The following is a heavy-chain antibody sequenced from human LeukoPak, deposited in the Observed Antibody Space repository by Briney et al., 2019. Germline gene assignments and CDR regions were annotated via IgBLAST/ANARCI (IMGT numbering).Heavy chain of an antibody. V-gene: IGHV4-59*08. J-gene: IGHJ6*03. CDR2: IYYSGST. Sequence: SSETLSLTCAVYGGSFSGHYWSWIRQPPGKALEWIGYIYYSGSTTYNPSLRSRVTISIDTSKNQFSLKLSSVTAADTAVYYCARPAVAASGDYYYMDVWGQGTTVTVSS. D-gene: IGHD6-19*01. CDR3: ARPAVAASGDYYYMDV. CDR1: GGSFSGHY.